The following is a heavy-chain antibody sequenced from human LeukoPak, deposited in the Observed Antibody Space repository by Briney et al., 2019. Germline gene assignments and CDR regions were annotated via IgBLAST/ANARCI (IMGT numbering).Heavy chain of an antibody. D-gene: IGHD6-13*01. CDR3: AKDIGYSSSWYGMDV. J-gene: IGHJ6*04. CDR2: ISWDGGST. Sequence: GGSLRLSCAASGFTFDDYAMHWVRQAPGKGLEWVSLISWDGGSTYYAYSVKGRFTISRDNSKNSLYLQMNSLRAEDTALYYCAKDIGYSSSWYGMDVWGKGTTVTVSS. CDR1: GFTFDDYA. V-gene: IGHV3-43D*04.